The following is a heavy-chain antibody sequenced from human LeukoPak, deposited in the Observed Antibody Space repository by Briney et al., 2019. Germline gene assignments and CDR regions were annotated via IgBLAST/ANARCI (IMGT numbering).Heavy chain of an antibody. J-gene: IGHJ5*02. V-gene: IGHV6-1*01. CDR1: GDSIFNNNAA. Sequence: SQTLSLTCAISGDSIFNNNAAWNWIRQSPSRGLEWLGRTYYRSKWYSDYAVSVRDRITINSDTSKNQFSLHLNSVIPEDSALYFCAHGEAWSQGTLVTVSS. D-gene: IGHD5-24*01. CDR3: AHGEA. CDR2: TYYRSKWYS.